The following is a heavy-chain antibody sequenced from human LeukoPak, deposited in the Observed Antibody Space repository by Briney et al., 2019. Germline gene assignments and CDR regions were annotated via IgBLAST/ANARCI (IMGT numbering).Heavy chain of an antibody. Sequence: GGSLRLSCAASGFTFSGYWMHWVRHAPGKGLAWVSRISGDGNDISYAESMKGRFTISRDNAKNTAYLQMNSLRAEDTAVYYCARAYCSSNRCSRASDIWGQGTMVTVSS. D-gene: IGHD2-2*01. CDR1: GFTFSGYW. V-gene: IGHV3-74*01. J-gene: IGHJ3*02. CDR3: ARAYCSSNRCSRASDI. CDR2: ISGDGNDI.